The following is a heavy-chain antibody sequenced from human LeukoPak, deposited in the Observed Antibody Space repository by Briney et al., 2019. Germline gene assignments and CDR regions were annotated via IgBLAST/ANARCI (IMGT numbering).Heavy chain of an antibody. Sequence: YIYYSGRTYYNPSLKSRVTISVDTSKNQFSLKLSSVTAADTAVYYCAREGRFLEWLLYDYWGQGTLVTVSS. CDR2: IYYSGRT. CDR3: AREGRFLEWLLYDY. D-gene: IGHD3-3*01. V-gene: IGHV4-30-4*01. J-gene: IGHJ4*02.